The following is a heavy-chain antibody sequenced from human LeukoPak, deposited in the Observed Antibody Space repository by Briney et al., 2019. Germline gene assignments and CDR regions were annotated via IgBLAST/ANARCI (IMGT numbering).Heavy chain of an antibody. CDR2: ISGRTGGT. CDR3: AKCGNSGCHLIDY. D-gene: IGHD5-12*01. CDR1: AFTFNTNA. V-gene: IGHV3-23*01. Sequence: GGSLRLSCAAAAFTFNTNAMSWVRQAQGKGLEWDSAISGRTGGTYYADSVKGRFVISRDNSKSTLYLQMDSLRAEDTAVYYCAKCGNSGCHLIDYWGQGTLVTVSS. J-gene: IGHJ4*02.